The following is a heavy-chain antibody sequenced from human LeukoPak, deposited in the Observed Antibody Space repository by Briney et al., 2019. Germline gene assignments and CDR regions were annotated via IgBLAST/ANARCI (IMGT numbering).Heavy chain of an antibody. CDR2: IYPGDSDT. D-gene: IGHD6-19*01. CDR1: GSNFTSYX. Sequence: GESXXXXXKXSGSNFTSYXIGWVRQLPGKGLXWXGIIYPGDSDTRYSPSFQGQVTISADKSISTAYLQWSSLKASDTAMYYCARYSSGWRRYYFDYWGQGTLVTVSS. V-gene: IGHV5-51*01. CDR3: ARYSSGWRRYYFDY. J-gene: IGHJ4*02.